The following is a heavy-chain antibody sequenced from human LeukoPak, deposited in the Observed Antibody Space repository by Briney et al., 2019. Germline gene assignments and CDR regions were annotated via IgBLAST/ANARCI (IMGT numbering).Heavy chain of an antibody. J-gene: IGHJ3*02. CDR3: ARNYYDSSGYLVYAFDI. Sequence: SETLSLTCTVSGGSISSYYWSWIRQPPGKGLEWIGYIYYSGSTNYNPSLKSRVTISVDTSKSQFSLKLSSVTAADTAVYYCARNYYDSSGYLVYAFDIWGQGTMVTVSS. V-gene: IGHV4-59*01. CDR2: IYYSGST. D-gene: IGHD3-22*01. CDR1: GGSISSYY.